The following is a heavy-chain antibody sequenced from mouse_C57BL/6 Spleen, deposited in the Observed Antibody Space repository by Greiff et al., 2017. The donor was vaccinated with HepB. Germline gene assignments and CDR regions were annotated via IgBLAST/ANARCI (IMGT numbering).Heavy chain of an antibody. Sequence: QVQLQQPGAELVRPGSSVKLSCKASGYTFTSYWMHWVKQRPIQGLEWIGNIDPSDSETHYNQKFKDKATLTVDKSSSTAYMQRSSLTSEDSAVYYCARNDHYGSSPAWFAYWGQGTLVTVSA. D-gene: IGHD1-1*01. V-gene: IGHV1-52*01. CDR2: IDPSDSET. J-gene: IGHJ3*01. CDR3: ARNDHYGSSPAWFAY. CDR1: GYTFTSYW.